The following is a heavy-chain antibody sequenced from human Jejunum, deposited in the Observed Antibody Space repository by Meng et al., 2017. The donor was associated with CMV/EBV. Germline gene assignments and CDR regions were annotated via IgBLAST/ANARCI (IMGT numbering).Heavy chain of an antibody. J-gene: IGHJ4*02. CDR1: FIFSLYP. V-gene: IGHV3-30-3*01. CDR3: ARDRTSVVSPAARLF. CDR2: ISYDGGNT. D-gene: IGHD2-2*01. Sequence: FIFSLYPMHWVRQAPGKGLEWVAVISYDGGNTYYADSVKDRFTISRDNSNNTLFLQMNNLRPEDTAVYYCARDRTSVVSPAARLFWGQGTLVTVSS.